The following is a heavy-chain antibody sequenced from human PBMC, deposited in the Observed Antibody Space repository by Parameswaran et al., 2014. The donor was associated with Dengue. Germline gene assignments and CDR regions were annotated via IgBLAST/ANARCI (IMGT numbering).Heavy chain of an antibody. Sequence: WVRQAPGQGLEWMGWMNPNSGNTGYAQKFQGRVTMTRNTSISTAYMELSSLRSEDTAVYYCARVNLIAAAGTGMNYYYYYGMDVWGRRDHGHRLL. D-gene: IGHD6-13*01. CDR3: ARVNLIAAAGTGMNYYYYYGMDV. J-gene: IGHJ6*02. CDR2: MNPNSGNT. V-gene: IGHV1-8*01.